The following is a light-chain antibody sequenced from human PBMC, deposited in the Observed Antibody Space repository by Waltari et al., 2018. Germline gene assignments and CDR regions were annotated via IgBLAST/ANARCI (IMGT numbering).Light chain of an antibody. Sequence: EIVMTQSPATLSVSPGERATLSCRASQSVRSNLAWYQQKPGQAPRLLIYDASTRATGSPARFSGSGSGTELTLTISSLQSEDFAVYYCQQYESWSLTFGGGTKVDIK. V-gene: IGKV3-15*01. CDR1: QSVRSN. CDR3: QQYESWSLT. J-gene: IGKJ4*01. CDR2: DAS.